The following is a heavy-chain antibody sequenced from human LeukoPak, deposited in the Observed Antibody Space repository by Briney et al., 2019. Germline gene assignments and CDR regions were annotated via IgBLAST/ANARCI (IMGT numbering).Heavy chain of an antibody. V-gene: IGHV3-74*01. J-gene: IGHJ4*02. Sequence: GGSLRLSCAASGFTFSNHWMHWVRQAPGKGLVWVSRINSDGISTNYADSVKGRFTISRDNAKNTLYLQMNSLRAEDTAVHYCARTRYCSSSSCHYDFDYWGQGTLVSVSS. CDR1: GFTFSNHW. D-gene: IGHD2-2*01. CDR3: ARTRYCSSSSCHYDFDY. CDR2: INSDGIST.